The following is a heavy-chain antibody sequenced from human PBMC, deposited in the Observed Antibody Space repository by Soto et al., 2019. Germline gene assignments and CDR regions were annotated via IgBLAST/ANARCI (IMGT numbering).Heavy chain of an antibody. Sequence: EVQLVESGGGLVKPGGSLRRSCAASGFTFSSYSMNWIREPPGKGLEWVSSISSGSTYIYYADSVKGRFTISRDNAKNSLYLQMNSLRAEDTAVYYCARDLYFGRGGMDVWGQGTTVTVSS. D-gene: IGHD3-16*01. CDR1: GFTFSSYS. CDR3: ARDLYFGRGGMDV. J-gene: IGHJ6*02. CDR2: ISSGSTYI. V-gene: IGHV3-21*01.